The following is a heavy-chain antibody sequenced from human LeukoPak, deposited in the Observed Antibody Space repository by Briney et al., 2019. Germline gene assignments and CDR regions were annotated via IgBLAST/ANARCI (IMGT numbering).Heavy chain of an antibody. J-gene: IGHJ4*02. V-gene: IGHV3-48*03. CDR2: ISTGGSAI. CDR3: ARVDFGSSWNPPLDY. CDR1: GFTFIHYE. Sequence: GGSLRLSCAASGFTFIHYEMNWLRQAPGKGLEWVSYISTGGSAIYYADSVKGRFTISRDNARNSLYLQMNSLRAEDTAVYYCARVDFGSSWNPPLDYWGQGTLVTVSS. D-gene: IGHD6-13*01.